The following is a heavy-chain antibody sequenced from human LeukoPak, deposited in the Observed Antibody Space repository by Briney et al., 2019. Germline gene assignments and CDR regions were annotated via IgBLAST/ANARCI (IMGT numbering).Heavy chain of an antibody. CDR2: ISSSSSYI. CDR3: ARDFGSSWKTTDYYGMDV. CDR1: GFTFSSYS. V-gene: IGHV3-21*01. D-gene: IGHD6-13*01. Sequence: GGSLRLSCAAPGFTFSSYSMNWVRQAPGKGLEWVSSISSSSSYIYYADSVKGRFTISRDNAKNSLYLQMNSLRAEDTAVYYCARDFGSSWKTTDYYGMDVWGQGTTVTVSS. J-gene: IGHJ6*02.